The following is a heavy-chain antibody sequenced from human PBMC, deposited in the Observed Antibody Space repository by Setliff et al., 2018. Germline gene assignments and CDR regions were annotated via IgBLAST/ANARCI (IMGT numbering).Heavy chain of an antibody. CDR3: ARMAVRVASRPSSPLDYYYYMDL. V-gene: IGHV4-39*02. J-gene: IGHJ6*03. Sequence: SETLSLTCTVSGGSISSSSYQWGWVRQTPGKGLEWIGSIYYSGTAYYNPSLKSRVTISVDTSKSHFSLRLRSLTAADTAVYYCARMAVRVASRPSSPLDYYYYMDLWGKGATVTVSS. CDR2: IYYSGTA. CDR1: GGSISSSSYQ. D-gene: IGHD6-6*01.